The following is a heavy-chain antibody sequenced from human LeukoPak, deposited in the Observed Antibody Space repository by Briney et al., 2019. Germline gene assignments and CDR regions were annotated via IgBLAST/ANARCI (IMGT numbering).Heavy chain of an antibody. D-gene: IGHD3-22*01. CDR3: AGVGGGRYYYDSSGSFGY. J-gene: IGHJ4*02. CDR2: INPSGGST. V-gene: IGHV1-46*01. Sequence: ASVKVSCKASGYTFTSYYMHWVRQAPGQGLEWMGIINPSGGSTSYAQKFQGRVTMTRDMSTSTVYMELSSLRSEDTAVYYCAGVGGGRYYYDSSGSFGYWGQGTLVTVSS. CDR1: GYTFTSYY.